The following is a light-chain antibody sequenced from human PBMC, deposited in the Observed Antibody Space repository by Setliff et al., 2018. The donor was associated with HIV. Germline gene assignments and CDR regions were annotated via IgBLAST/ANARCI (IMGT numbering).Light chain of an antibody. Sequence: SYELTQPPSVSVAPGQTARIPCGGNNIGSKTVHWYQQKPGQAPVVVIFYNRDRPSGIPERFSGSNSGNTATLTISRVEGGDEAAYYCQVWDNTNDHYVFGTGTKSPS. V-gene: IGLV3-21*04. CDR3: QVWDNTNDHYV. CDR1: NIGSKT. J-gene: IGLJ1*01. CDR2: YNR.